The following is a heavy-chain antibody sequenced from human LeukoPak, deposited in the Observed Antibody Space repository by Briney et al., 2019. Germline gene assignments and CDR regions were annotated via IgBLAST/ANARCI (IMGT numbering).Heavy chain of an antibody. V-gene: IGHV1-69*01. CDR1: GGTFSSYA. CDR2: IIPIFGTA. CDR3: ARGAYYYDSSGYYQVLKDIDY. Sequence: SVKVSCKASGGTFSSYAINWVRQAPGQGLEWMGGIIPIFGTANYAQKFQGRVTITADESTSTAYMELSSLRSEDTAVYYCARGAYYYDSSGYYQVLKDIDYWGQGTLVTVSS. J-gene: IGHJ4*02. D-gene: IGHD3-22*01.